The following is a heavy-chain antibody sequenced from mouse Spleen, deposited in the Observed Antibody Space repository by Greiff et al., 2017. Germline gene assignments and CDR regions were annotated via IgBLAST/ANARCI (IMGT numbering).Heavy chain of an antibody. J-gene: IGHJ1*01. CDR1: GFSLTSYG. CDR2: IWRGGST. V-gene: IGHV2-5*01. Sequence: VKVVESGPGLVQPSQSLSITCTVSGFSLTSYGVHWVRQSPGKGLEWLGVIWRGGSTDYNAAFMSRLSITKDNSKSQVFFKMNSLQADDTAIYYCAKTPYGNYEYFDVWGAGTTVTVSS. D-gene: IGHD2-1*01. CDR3: AKTPYGNYEYFDV.